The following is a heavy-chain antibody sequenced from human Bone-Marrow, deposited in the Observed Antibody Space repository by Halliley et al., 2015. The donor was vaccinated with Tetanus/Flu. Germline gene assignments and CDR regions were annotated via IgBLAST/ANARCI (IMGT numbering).Heavy chain of an antibody. J-gene: IGHJ4*01. CDR3: AISPSPYYFDY. CDR2: ITPFNGDA. CDR1: GNTFTYRH. V-gene: IGHV1-45*01. D-gene: IGHD2-2*01. Sequence: QVQLVQSGAEVKKTGSSVKVSCKASGNTFTYRHLHWMRQAPGQALEWMGWITPFNGDANYAQKFQDRVTFSRDRSVSTAYMELSNLRAEDTAIFYCAISPSPYYFDYWGQGTLVTVSS.